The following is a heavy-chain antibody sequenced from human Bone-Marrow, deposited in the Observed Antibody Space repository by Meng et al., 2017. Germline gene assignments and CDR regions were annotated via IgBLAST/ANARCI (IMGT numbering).Heavy chain of an antibody. CDR2: IYSGGST. CDR1: GFTVSSNY. V-gene: IGHV3-53*04. CDR3: ARGGDYYDSSGYEANYGMDV. Sequence: GESLKISCAASGFTVSSNYMSWVRQAPGKGLEWVSVIYSGGSTYYADSVKGRFTISRHNSKNTLYLQMNSLGAEDTAVYYCARGGDYYDSSGYEANYGMDVWGQGTTVTVSS. D-gene: IGHD3-22*01. J-gene: IGHJ6*02.